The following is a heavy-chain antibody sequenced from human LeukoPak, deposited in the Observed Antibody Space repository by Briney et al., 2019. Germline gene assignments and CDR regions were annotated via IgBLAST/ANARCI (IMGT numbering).Heavy chain of an antibody. V-gene: IGHV3-7*03. CDR3: ASCTNGVCTLGMDV. D-gene: IGHD2-8*01. Sequence: GGSLRLSCAASGFSFSSYWMSWVRQAPGKGLEWVANIKRDGSEKYYVDSVKGRYTISRDNAKRSLYLQMNSLRAEDTAVYYCASCTNGVCTLGMDVWGQGTTVTVSS. J-gene: IGHJ6*02. CDR2: IKRDGSEK. CDR1: GFSFSSYW.